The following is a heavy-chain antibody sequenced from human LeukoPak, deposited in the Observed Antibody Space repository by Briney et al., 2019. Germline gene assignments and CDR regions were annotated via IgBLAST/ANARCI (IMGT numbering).Heavy chain of an antibody. Sequence: GGSLRLSCAASGFTFSRYWMSWVRQAPGKGLEWVAKIKEDGSEKYYVDSVKGRFTISRDNAKDSPYLQMNSLRAEDTAVYYCARGGYQYEIWGQGTLVTVSS. CDR2: IKEDGSEK. CDR1: GFTFSRYW. J-gene: IGHJ4*02. CDR3: ARGGYQYEI. V-gene: IGHV3-7*03. D-gene: IGHD2-2*01.